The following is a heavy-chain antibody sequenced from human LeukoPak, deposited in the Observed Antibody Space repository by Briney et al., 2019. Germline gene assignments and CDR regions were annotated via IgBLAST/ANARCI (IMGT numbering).Heavy chain of an antibody. CDR3: ARDSNYVFYYYYGMDV. CDR1: GFTFSTYA. J-gene: IGHJ6*02. V-gene: IGHV3-23*01. CDR2: LNHDGGST. D-gene: IGHD4-11*01. Sequence: GGSLRLSCATSGFTFSTYAMSWVRQAPGKGLEWVSALNHDGGSTYYADSVKGRFTIFRDNSKNTLYLQISSLRVEDTAVYYCARDSNYVFYYYYGMDVWGQGTTVTVSS.